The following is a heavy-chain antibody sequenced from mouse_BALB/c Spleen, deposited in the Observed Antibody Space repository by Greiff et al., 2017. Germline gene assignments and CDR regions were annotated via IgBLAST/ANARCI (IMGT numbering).Heavy chain of an antibody. J-gene: IGHJ4*01. CDR2: INSNGGST. CDR3: ARGGTTVHYYAMDY. V-gene: IGHV5-6-3*01. CDR1: GFTFSSYG. Sequence: EVQGVESGGGLVQPGGSLKLSCAASGFTFSSYGMSWVRQTPDKRLELVATINSNGGSTYYPDSVKGRFTISRDNAKNTLYLQMSSLKSEDTAMYYCARGGTTVHYYAMDYWGQGTSVTVSS. D-gene: IGHD1-1*01.